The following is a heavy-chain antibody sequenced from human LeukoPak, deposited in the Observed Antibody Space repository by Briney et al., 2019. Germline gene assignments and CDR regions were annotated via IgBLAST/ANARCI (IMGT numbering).Heavy chain of an antibody. CDR2: ITSTSTYI. CDR1: GFSLYTYS. V-gene: IGHV3-21*01. J-gene: IGHJ4*02. D-gene: IGHD3-22*01. CDR3: ARVGSAAPVTSSGHTIDY. Sequence: GESLRLSCAVSGFSLYTYSMNWVRQAPGKGLEWVSSITSTSTYIYYADSVKGRFTISRDNAKNSLYLQMNSLRVEDTAVYYCARVGSAAPVTSSGHTIDYWGQGTLVIVSS.